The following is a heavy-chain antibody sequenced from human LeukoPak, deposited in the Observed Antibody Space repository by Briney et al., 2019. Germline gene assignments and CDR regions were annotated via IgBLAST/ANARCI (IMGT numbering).Heavy chain of an antibody. CDR3: ARDGGYSSSWWYFDY. CDR1: GGSISSSSYY. D-gene: IGHD6-13*01. CDR2: IYYSGNT. V-gene: IGHV4-39*07. J-gene: IGHJ4*02. Sequence: SETLSLTCTVSGGSISSSSYYWGWIRQPPGKGLEWIGSIYYSGNTYYNPSLKSRIDISVDTSKNQFSLKVNSVTAADTAVYYCARDGGYSSSWWYFDYWGQGTLVTVSS.